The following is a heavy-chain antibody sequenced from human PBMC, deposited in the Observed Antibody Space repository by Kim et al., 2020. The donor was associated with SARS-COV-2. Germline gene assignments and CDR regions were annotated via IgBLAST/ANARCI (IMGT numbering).Heavy chain of an antibody. V-gene: IGHV3-33*05. CDR3: ARDRSQFVGYGTTGSFDY. Sequence: GGSLRLSCAASGFTFSSYGMHWVRQAPGKGLEWVAVISYDGSNKYYADSVKGRFTISRDNSKNTLYLQMNSLRAEDMAVYYCARDRSQFVGYGTTGSFDYWGQGTLVTVSS. CDR1: GFTFSSYG. J-gene: IGHJ4*02. D-gene: IGHD5-12*01. CDR2: ISYDGSNK.